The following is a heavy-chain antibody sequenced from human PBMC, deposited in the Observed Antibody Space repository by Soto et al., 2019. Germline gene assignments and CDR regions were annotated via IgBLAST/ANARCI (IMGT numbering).Heavy chain of an antibody. D-gene: IGHD6-19*01. CDR1: GGSISSYY. CDR2: IYYSGST. V-gene: IGHV4-59*01. Sequence: SETLSLTCTVSGGSISSYYWSWIRQPPGKGLEWIGYIYYSGSTNYNPSLKSRVTISVDTSKNQFSLKLSSATAADTAVYYCARVEQWLVSGYYMDVWGKGTTVTVSS. J-gene: IGHJ6*03. CDR3: ARVEQWLVSGYYMDV.